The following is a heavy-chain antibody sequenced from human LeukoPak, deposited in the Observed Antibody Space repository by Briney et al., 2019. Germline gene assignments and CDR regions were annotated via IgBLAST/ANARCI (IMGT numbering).Heavy chain of an antibody. Sequence: ASVKVSCKASGGTFSSYAISWVRQAPGQGLKWMGGIIPIFGTANYAQKFQGRVTITTDESTSTAYMELSSLRSEDTAVYYCARDIVPRGSSSVFLDYWGQGTLVTVSS. CDR2: IIPIFGTA. CDR1: GGTFSSYA. V-gene: IGHV1-69*05. D-gene: IGHD6-13*01. CDR3: ARDIVPRGSSSVFLDY. J-gene: IGHJ4*02.